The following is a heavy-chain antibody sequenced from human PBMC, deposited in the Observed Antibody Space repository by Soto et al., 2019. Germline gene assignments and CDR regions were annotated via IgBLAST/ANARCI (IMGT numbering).Heavy chain of an antibody. CDR2: IYHSGST. CDR3: ARAVRRVASYFDY. D-gene: IGHD5-12*01. CDR1: GGSIRSGGYS. V-gene: IGHV4-30-2*01. J-gene: IGHJ4*02. Sequence: SETLSLTCAVSGGSIRSGGYSWSWIRQPPGKGLEWIGYIYHSGSTYYNPSLKSRVTISVDRSKNQFSLKLSSVTAADTAVYYCARAVRRVASYFDYWGQGTLVTVSS.